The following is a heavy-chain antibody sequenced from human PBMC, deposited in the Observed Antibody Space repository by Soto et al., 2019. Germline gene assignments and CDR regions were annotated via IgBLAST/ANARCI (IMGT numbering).Heavy chain of an antibody. Sequence: EVQLLESGGGLVQPGGSLRLSCAASGFTFSSYAMKWVRQAPGKGLEWFSLIGESGTPTYYADSVKGRFTISRDNSGNTLFLEMYSLRAEDTAVYYCARYIPGVRYYGMDVWGQGTTVTVS. CDR2: IGESGTPT. CDR3: ARYIPGVRYYGMDV. D-gene: IGHD2-2*01. J-gene: IGHJ6*02. V-gene: IGHV3-23*01. CDR1: GFTFSSYA.